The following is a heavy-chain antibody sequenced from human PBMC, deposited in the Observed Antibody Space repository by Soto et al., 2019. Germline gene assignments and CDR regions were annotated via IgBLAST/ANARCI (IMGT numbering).Heavy chain of an antibody. J-gene: IGHJ6*03. CDR2: IYPGDSDT. Sequence: LGESLKISCKGSGYSFTSYWIGWVRQMPGKGLEWMGIIYPGDSDTRYSPSFQGQVTISADKSISTAYLQWSSLKASDTAMYYCARQCRYCSSTSWLYMDVWGKGTTVTVSS. CDR1: GYSFTSYW. V-gene: IGHV5-51*01. CDR3: ARQCRYCSSTSWLYMDV. D-gene: IGHD2-2*01.